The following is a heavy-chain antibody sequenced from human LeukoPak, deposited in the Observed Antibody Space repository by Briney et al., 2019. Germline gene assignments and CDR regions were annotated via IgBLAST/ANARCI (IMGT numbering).Heavy chain of an antibody. Sequence: ASVKVSCKASGYIFTDYYMHWVRQAPGQGLEWMGWINPNSSGTNYAQKFQGRVTMTRDTSISTAYMELSRLSSDDTAVYYCAELGITMIGGVWGKGTTVTISS. J-gene: IGHJ6*03. CDR2: INPNSSGT. V-gene: IGHV1-2*02. CDR3: AELGITMIGGV. D-gene: IGHD3-10*02. CDR1: GYIFTDYY.